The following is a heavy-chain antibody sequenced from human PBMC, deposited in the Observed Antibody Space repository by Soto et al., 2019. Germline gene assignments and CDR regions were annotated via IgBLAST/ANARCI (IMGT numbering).Heavy chain of an antibody. J-gene: IGHJ6*03. Sequence: GGSLRLSCTASGFTFGDYAMSWFRQAPGKGLEWVGFIRSKAYGGTTEYAASVKGRFTISRDDSKSIAYLQMNSLKTEDTAVYYCTRAYGDIVAKKYYYYYMDVWGKGTTVTVSS. D-gene: IGHD5-12*01. CDR2: IRSKAYGGTT. V-gene: IGHV3-49*03. CDR1: GFTFGDYA. CDR3: TRAYGDIVAKKYYYYYMDV.